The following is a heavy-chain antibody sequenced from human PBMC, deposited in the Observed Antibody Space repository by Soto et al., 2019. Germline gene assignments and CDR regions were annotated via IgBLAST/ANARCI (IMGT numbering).Heavy chain of an antibody. CDR1: GFSLTTRGVA. V-gene: IGHV2-5*02. CDR2: IFWDDDK. D-gene: IGHD5-12*01. J-gene: IGHJ4*02. Sequence: QITLKESGPALVRPTQTLTLTCSFSGFSLTTRGVAVGWIRQPPGKALEWLALIFWDDDKWYSPSLRSRLTITEDTFKNQVVLTMNNMDPVDTATYYCAHRSRGYAYYFDPWGQGTLVTVSS. CDR3: AHRSRGYAYYFDP.